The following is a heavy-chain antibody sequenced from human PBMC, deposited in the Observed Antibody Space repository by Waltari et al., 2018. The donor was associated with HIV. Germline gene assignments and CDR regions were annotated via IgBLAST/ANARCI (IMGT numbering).Heavy chain of an antibody. CDR1: RFNFRSFW. CDR3: TRAVFWSGFFTDYFFDY. CDR2: VNGDASRT. Sequence: EVQLVESGGGLVQPGGSLRLSCAASRFNFRSFWMHWFRPVPGKGLVWVSRVNGDASRTDYADSVRGRFTISRDNAKNTLYLQMNSLRAEDTAVYYCTRAVFWSGFFTDYFFDYWGQGTPVTVSS. D-gene: IGHD3-3*01. J-gene: IGHJ4*02. V-gene: IGHV3-74*01.